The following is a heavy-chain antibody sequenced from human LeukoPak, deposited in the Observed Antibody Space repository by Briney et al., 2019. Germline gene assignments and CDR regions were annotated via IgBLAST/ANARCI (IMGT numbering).Heavy chain of an antibody. CDR3: TGGIGWLCDT. Sequence: GGSLRLSCAASGFTSSTYRMNWVGQAPGQGLEWVAKIKQDGSEKYYVDSVKGRFTISRDNAETSMYLQMNSLRAEDTAMYFCTGGIGWLCDTWGQGTLVTVAS. J-gene: IGHJ5*02. D-gene: IGHD6-19*01. CDR1: GFTSSTYR. V-gene: IGHV3-7*01. CDR2: IKQDGSEK.